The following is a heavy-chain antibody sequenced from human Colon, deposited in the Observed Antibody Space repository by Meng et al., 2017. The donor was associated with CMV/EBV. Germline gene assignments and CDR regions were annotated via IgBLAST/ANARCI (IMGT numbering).Heavy chain of an antibody. Sequence: ASVKVSCKASGCTFATYDINWVRQAPGQGLEWMGWMNPKSGKTGYAQRFQGRVAMTSNISVNTAYMELSNLRSEDTAVFYCTRGPFRYWGQGTLVTVSS. J-gene: IGHJ4*02. CDR1: GCTFATYD. D-gene: IGHD3-3*02. V-gene: IGHV1-8*02. CDR2: MNPKSGKT. CDR3: TRGPFRY.